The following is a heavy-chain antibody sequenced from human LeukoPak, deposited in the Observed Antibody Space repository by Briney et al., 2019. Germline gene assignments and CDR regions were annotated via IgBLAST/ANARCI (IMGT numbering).Heavy chain of an antibody. CDR3: ARRHCSGGSCYVDN. V-gene: IGHV4-59*01. D-gene: IGHD2-15*01. J-gene: IGHJ4*02. Sequence: KSSETLSLTCTVSGGSISSYDWTWIRQPPGKGLEWIGYIYYSGSTNYNPSLKSRVTISVDTSKNQFSLKLSSVTAADTAVYYCARRHCSGGSCYVDNWGQGTLVTVSS. CDR2: IYYSGST. CDR1: GGSISSYD.